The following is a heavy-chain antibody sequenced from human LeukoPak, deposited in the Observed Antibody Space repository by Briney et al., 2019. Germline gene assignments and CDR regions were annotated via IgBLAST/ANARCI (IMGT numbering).Heavy chain of an antibody. CDR3: ARDPLPYYDSSGYRSYYYYMDV. J-gene: IGHJ6*03. D-gene: IGHD3-22*01. CDR2: IIPIFGTA. CDR1: GGTFSSYA. V-gene: IGHV1-69*05. Sequence: ASVKVSCKASGGTFSSYAISWVRQAPGQGLEWMGGIIPIFGTANYAQKFQGRVTITTDESTSTAYMELSSLRSEDTAVYYCARDPLPYYDSSGYRSYYYYMDVWGKGTTVTVSS.